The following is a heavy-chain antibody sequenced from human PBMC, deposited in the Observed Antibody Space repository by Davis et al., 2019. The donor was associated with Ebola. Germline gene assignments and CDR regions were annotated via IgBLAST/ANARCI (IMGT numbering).Heavy chain of an antibody. CDR3: ARDCTQWLVEGYLDY. D-gene: IGHD6-19*01. CDR2: ISSSSSTI. V-gene: IGHV3-48*04. Sequence: PGGSLRLSCAASGFTFSSYSMNWVRQAPGKGLEWVSYISSSSSTIYYADSVKGRFTISRDNAKNSLYLQMNSLRAEDTAVYYCARDCTQWLVEGYLDYWGQGTLVTVSS. CDR1: GFTFSSYS. J-gene: IGHJ4*02.